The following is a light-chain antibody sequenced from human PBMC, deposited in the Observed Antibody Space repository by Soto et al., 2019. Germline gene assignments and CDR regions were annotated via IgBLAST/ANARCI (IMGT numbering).Light chain of an antibody. V-gene: IGKV3-15*01. Sequence: EKVMTQSPATVSVSPGERATLPCRPSQSISTNLAWYQQKPGQAPRLLIFGASTRATAVPARFSASGSGTECTLTISSLQSEDFAFYYCQQYNTWPPLTFGGGTKVDIK. J-gene: IGKJ4*01. CDR2: GAS. CDR1: QSISTN. CDR3: QQYNTWPPLT.